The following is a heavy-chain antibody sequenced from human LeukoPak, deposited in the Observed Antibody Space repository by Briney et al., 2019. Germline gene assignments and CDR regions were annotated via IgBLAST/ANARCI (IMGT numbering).Heavy chain of an antibody. CDR1: GLTFSSYA. CDR3: ARGGYGGRIDL. Sequence: GGSLRLSCVASGLTFSSYAMSWVRQAPGKGLESVSDLNGSGGTTNYADSVKGRFTISRDNFRNTLYLQMNSLRAEDTAEYYCARGGYGGRIDLWGQGTQVTVSS. V-gene: IGHV3-23*01. CDR2: LNGSGGTT. D-gene: IGHD2-15*01. J-gene: IGHJ5*02.